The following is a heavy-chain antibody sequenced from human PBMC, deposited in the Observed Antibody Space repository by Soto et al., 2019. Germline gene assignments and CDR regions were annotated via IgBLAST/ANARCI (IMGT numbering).Heavy chain of an antibody. Sequence: SETLSLTCTVSGGSISSYYWSWIRQPPGKGLEWIGYIYYSGSTNYNPSLKSRVTISVDTSKNQFSLKLSSVTAADTAVYYCARVTSGYSYGYNFDYWGQGTLVTVSS. CDR2: IYYSGST. V-gene: IGHV4-59*01. D-gene: IGHD5-18*01. CDR1: GGSISSYY. J-gene: IGHJ4*02. CDR3: ARVTSGYSYGYNFDY.